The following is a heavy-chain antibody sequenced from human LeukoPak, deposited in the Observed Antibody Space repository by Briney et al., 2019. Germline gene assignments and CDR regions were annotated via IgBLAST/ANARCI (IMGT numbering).Heavy chain of an antibody. Sequence: ASVKVSCKASGYTFTSYYMHWVRQAPGQGLEWMGIINPSGGSTSYAQKFQGRVTMTRGTSTSTVYMELSSLRSEDTAVYYCAREAPRAIFGVVSGYNWFDPWGQGTLVTVSS. V-gene: IGHV1-46*01. CDR1: GYTFTSYY. D-gene: IGHD3-3*01. CDR2: INPSGGST. J-gene: IGHJ5*02. CDR3: AREAPRAIFGVVSGYNWFDP.